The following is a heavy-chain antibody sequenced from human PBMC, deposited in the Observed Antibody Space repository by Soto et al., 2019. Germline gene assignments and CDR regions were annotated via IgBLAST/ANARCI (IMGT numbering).Heavy chain of an antibody. V-gene: IGHV3-7*01. CDR2: IKDDGSEK. Sequence: EVQLVESGGGLVQPGGSLRLSCAASGFTFSGYWMTWARQAPGKGLEWVAQIKDDGSEKFYVDSVKGRFTISRDNADKLLYLQRNSLRDADTAVYFCARDGYCSGGRCYRRNDYWGQGTLVIVSS. CDR3: ARDGYCSGGRCYRRNDY. J-gene: IGHJ4*02. D-gene: IGHD2-15*01. CDR1: GFTFSGYW.